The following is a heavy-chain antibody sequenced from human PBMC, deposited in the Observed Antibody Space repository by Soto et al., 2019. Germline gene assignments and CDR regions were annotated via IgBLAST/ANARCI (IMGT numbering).Heavy chain of an antibody. Sequence: GGSLRLSCAASGFTFSSYAMSWVRQAPGKWLEWVSAISGSGGSTYYADSVKGRFTISRDNSKNTLYLQMNSLRAEDTAVYYCAKDALSYYYDSSGYYIPPYYFDYWGQGXLVTVSS. CDR2: ISGSGGST. V-gene: IGHV3-23*01. CDR1: GFTFSSYA. CDR3: AKDALSYYYDSSGYYIPPYYFDY. J-gene: IGHJ4*02. D-gene: IGHD3-22*01.